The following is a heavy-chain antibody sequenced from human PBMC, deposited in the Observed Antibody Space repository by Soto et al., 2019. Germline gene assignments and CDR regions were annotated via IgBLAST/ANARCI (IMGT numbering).Heavy chain of an antibody. D-gene: IGHD3-16*01. V-gene: IGHV3-74*01. J-gene: IGHJ5*02. CDR1: GFAFRSYW. Sequence: EVQLLESGGGLVQPGGSLRLSCAASGFAFRSYWMHWVRQVPGKGLVWVSRINNDETTTNYADSVKGRFTISRDNAENTLYLQVNSLRVEDTAVYYCASGVVGGVIVHWGQGTLVTVSS. CDR2: INNDETTT. CDR3: ASGVVGGVIVH.